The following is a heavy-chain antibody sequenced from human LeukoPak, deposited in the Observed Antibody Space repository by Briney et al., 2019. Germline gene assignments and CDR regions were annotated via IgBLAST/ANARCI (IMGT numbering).Heavy chain of an antibody. J-gene: IGHJ6*02. CDR2: IYYSGST. CDR1: GGPISSYY. D-gene: IGHD1-14*01. V-gene: IGHV4-59*01. CDR3: ARDFRRQLDV. Sequence: PSETLSLTCTVSGGPISSYYWSWIRQPPGKGLEWIGYIYYSGSTNYNPSLKSRVTISVDTSKNQFSLKLSSVTAADTAVYYCARDFRRQLDVWGQGTTVTVSS.